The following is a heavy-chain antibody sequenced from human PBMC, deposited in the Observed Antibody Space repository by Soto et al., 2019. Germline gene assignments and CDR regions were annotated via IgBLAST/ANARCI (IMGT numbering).Heavy chain of an antibody. D-gene: IGHD1-1*01. V-gene: IGHV1-69*01. CDR1: GGTFSSYA. J-gene: IGHJ4*02. CDR3: ARVGGTQLNDGNDDY. CDR2: IIPIFGTA. Sequence: QVQLVQSGAEVKKPGSSVKVSCKAYGGTFSSYAISWVRQAPGQGLEWMGGIIPIFGTANYAQKFQGRVTITADESTSTAYMELSSLRSDDTAVYYCARVGGTQLNDGNDDYWGQGTLVTVSS.